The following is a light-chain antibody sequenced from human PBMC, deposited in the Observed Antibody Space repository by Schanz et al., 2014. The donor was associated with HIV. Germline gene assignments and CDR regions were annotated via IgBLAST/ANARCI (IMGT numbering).Light chain of an antibody. V-gene: IGLV2-14*03. J-gene: IGLJ3*02. Sequence: QSALTQPASVSGSPGQSISISCTGTSGDVGSYNYVSWYQQHPGKAPKLIIFDVSERPSAVPDRFSGSKSGNTASLTVSGLQPEDEADYYCSSYTTATTWVFGGGTKLTVL. CDR2: DVS. CDR1: SGDVGSYNY. CDR3: SSYTTATTWV.